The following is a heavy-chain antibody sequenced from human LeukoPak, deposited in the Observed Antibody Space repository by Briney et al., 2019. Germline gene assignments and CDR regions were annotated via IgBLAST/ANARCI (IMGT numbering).Heavy chain of an antibody. V-gene: IGHV1-24*01. J-gene: IGHJ4*02. D-gene: IGHD3-22*01. CDR2: FDPEDGET. Sequence: ASVKVSCKVSGYTLTELSMHWVRQAPGEGLEWMGGFDPEDGETTYAQKFQGRVTMTEDTATDTAYMELSSLRSEDTAVYYCARGPITMIVVVMDWGQGTLVTVSS. CDR3: ARGPITMIVVVMD. CDR1: GYTLTELS.